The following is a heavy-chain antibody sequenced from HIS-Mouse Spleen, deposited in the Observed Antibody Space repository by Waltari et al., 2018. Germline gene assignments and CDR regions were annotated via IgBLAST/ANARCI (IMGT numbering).Heavy chain of an antibody. CDR2: IDWDDDK. Sequence: QVTLRESGPALVKPTQTLTLTCTFPGVSLSTSGMCVIWIRQPPGKALEWLARIDWDDDKYYSPSLKTRLTISRDTSKNQVVLTMTNMDPLDTATYYCARIAEGYTSGWYAFDYWGQGTLVTVSS. CDR1: GVSLSTSGMC. J-gene: IGHJ4*02. D-gene: IGHD6-19*01. V-gene: IGHV2-70*15. CDR3: ARIAEGYTSGWYAFDY.